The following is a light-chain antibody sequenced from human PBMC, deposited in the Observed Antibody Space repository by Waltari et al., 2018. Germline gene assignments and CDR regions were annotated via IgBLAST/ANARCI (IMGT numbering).Light chain of an antibody. Sequence: QSVLTQPPSTSGTPGQTVTISCSGSTSNIGTNTVTWYQLLPGTAPKTVIFVNCHRPSGVPDRFSAAKSGTSASLVISGLQSEDEADYFCATWDDSLSGRVFGGGTKVTVL. CDR1: TSNIGTNT. CDR3: ATWDDSLSGRV. CDR2: VNC. V-gene: IGLV1-44*01. J-gene: IGLJ3*02.